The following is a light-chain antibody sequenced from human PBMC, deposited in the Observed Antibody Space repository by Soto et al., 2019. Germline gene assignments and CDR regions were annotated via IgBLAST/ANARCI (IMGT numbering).Light chain of an antibody. Sequence: EIVLTQSPATLSLSPGERATLSCRASQSIRKSLACYQQKPGQTPRLLIYDVSNRATGIPARLSGSGSGTDFTLTTTSLEPEDFAAYYCQQRGEWPPGATFGQGTRLEIK. CDR1: QSIRKS. V-gene: IGKV3-11*01. J-gene: IGKJ5*01. CDR3: QQRGEWPPGAT. CDR2: DVS.